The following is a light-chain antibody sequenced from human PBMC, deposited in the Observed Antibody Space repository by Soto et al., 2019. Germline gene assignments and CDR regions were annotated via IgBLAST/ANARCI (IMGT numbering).Light chain of an antibody. J-gene: IGLJ2*01. V-gene: IGLV2-14*01. CDR2: EVT. CDR1: SSDFGGYNS. CDR3: SSYTSSSTVV. Sequence: QSALTQPASVSGSPGQSITISCTGTSSDFGGYNSVSWYQQHPGEAPKLIIYEVTNRPSGVSHRFSGSKSGNTASLAISGLQAEDEADYYCSSYTSSSTVVFGGGTKVTVL.